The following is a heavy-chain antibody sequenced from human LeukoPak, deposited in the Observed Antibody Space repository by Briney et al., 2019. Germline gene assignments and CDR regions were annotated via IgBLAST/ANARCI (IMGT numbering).Heavy chain of an antibody. V-gene: IGHV3-53*01. D-gene: IGHD2-15*01. CDR2: IYTGGTT. CDR3: ARSYCSGGSCYLSFGSFDF. CDR1: GSIVNNHY. J-gene: IGHJ3*01. Sequence: PGGSLRLSCAASGSIVNNHYMYWVRQAPGTGLEWVSVIYTGGTTYYADSVKGRFTISRDNSKNTVYLQMNSLRVEDTAIYYCARSYCSGGSCYLSFGSFDFWGQGTMVTVSS.